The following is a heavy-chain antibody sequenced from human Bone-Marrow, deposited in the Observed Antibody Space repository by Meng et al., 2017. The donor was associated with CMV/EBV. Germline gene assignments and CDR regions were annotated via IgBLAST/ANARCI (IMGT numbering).Heavy chain of an antibody. CDR2: IRSKANSYAT. J-gene: IGHJ5*02. Sequence: GESLKISCAASGFTFSGSAMHWVRQASGIGLEWVGRIRSKANSYATAYAASVKGRFTISRDDSKNTAYLQMNSLKTEDTAVYYCTRQQYQLLSTRNWFDPWGQGTLVTVSS. CDR3: TRQQYQLLSTRNWFDP. CDR1: GFTFSGSA. D-gene: IGHD2-2*01. V-gene: IGHV3-73*01.